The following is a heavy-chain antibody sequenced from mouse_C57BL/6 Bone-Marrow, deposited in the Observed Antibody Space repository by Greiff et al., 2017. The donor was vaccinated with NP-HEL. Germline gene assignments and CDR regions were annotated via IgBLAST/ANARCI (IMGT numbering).Heavy chain of an antibody. CDR3: AGLNWYFDV. J-gene: IGHJ1*03. Sequence: QVQLQQSGAELVMPGASVKLSCKASGYTFTSYWMHWVKQRPGQGLEWIGEIDPSDSYTNYNQKFKGKSTLTADKSSSTAYMQLSSLTSEDSAVYYCAGLNWYFDVWGTGTTVTVSS. CDR1: GYTFTSYW. V-gene: IGHV1-69*01. CDR2: IDPSDSYT.